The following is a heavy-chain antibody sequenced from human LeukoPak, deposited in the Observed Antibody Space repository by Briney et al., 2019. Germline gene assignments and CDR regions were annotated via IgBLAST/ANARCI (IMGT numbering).Heavy chain of an antibody. D-gene: IGHD3-9*01. CDR1: GGSFSGYY. J-gene: IGHJ4*02. CDR2: INHSGST. Sequence: SETLSLTCAVYGGSFSGYYWSWIRQPPGKGLEWIGEINHSGSTNYNPSLKSRVTISVDTSKNQFSLKLSSVTAADTAVYYCARLHYDILTGYAAGGYWGQGTLVTVSS. CDR3: ARLHYDILTGYAAGGY. V-gene: IGHV4-34*01.